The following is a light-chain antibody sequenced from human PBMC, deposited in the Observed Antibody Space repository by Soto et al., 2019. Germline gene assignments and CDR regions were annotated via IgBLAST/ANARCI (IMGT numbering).Light chain of an antibody. J-gene: IGKJ1*01. CDR2: GAS. V-gene: IGKV3-20*01. CDR1: QSVSSSY. CDR3: QQYVSSLLT. Sequence: EIAWTQSPGTLSLSPEESATTSCRASQSVSSSYLARYQKKPDQAPRLVIYGASSRATGIPDRFSGSGSGTDFTLTISRVEPEDVEVYHCQQYVSSLLTFGQGTKVEIK.